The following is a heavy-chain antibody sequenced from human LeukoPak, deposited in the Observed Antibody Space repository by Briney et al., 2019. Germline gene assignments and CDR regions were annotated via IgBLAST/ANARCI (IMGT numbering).Heavy chain of an antibody. CDR1: GGSISSYY. J-gene: IGHJ2*01. CDR2: IYYSGST. Sequence: PSETLSLTCTVSGGSISSYYWSWIWQPPGKGLEWIGYIYYSGSTNYNPSLKSRLTISVDTSKNQFSLKLSSVTAADTAVYYCARTYGSSGLGYFDLWGRGTLVTVSS. V-gene: IGHV4-59*01. CDR3: ARTYGSSGLGYFDL. D-gene: IGHD6-13*01.